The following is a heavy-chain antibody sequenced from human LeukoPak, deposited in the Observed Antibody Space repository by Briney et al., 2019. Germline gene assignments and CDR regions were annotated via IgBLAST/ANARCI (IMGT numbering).Heavy chain of an antibody. CDR1: GFTFSSYG. CDR2: ISYDGSNK. CDR3: AKDLGLRAYHYYGMDV. J-gene: IGHJ6*02. D-gene: IGHD3-10*01. Sequence: PGGSLRLSCAAPGFTFSSYGMHWVRQAPGKGLEWVALISYDGSNKHYADSVKGRFTISRDNSKNTLYLQMNSLRAEDTAVYYCAKDLGLRAYHYYGMDVWGQGTTVTASS. V-gene: IGHV3-30*18.